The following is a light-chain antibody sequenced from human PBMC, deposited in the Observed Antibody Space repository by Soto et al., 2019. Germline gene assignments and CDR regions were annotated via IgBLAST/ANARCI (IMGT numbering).Light chain of an antibody. CDR3: QQYENLPT. CDR2: DAS. J-gene: IGKJ5*01. Sequence: DIQMTQSPSSLSASAGDRVTITCQASQNINNYLNWYQQKPGRAPKLLIYDASNLKAGVPSRFRGSGSGTDFTFTISRLQPEDIATYYCQQYENLPTFGQGTRLEIK. CDR1: QNINNY. V-gene: IGKV1-33*01.